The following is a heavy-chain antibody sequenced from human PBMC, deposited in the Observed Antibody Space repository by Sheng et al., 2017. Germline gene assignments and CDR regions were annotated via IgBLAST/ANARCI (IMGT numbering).Heavy chain of an antibody. Sequence: QVQLQESGPGLVKPSETLSLTCTVSGGSISSYYWSWIRQPPGKGLEWIGYIYYSGSTNYNPSLKSRVTISVDTSKNQFSLKLSSVTAADTAVYYCARESRYYGSGSYVDYWGQGTLVTVSS. CDR1: GGSISSYY. CDR2: IYYSGST. J-gene: IGHJ4*02. CDR3: ARESRYYGSGSYVDY. D-gene: IGHD3-10*01. V-gene: IGHV4-59*12.